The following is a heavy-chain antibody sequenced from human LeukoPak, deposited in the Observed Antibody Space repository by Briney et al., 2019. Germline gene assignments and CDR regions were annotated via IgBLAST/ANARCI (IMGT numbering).Heavy chain of an antibody. D-gene: IGHD1-26*01. CDR1: GFTFSSYW. V-gene: IGHV3-74*01. Sequence: GGSLKLSCAASGFTFSSYWMHWVRHAPGKGPVWVSRINSDGSSTSYADSVKGRFTISRDNAKNTLYLRTNSLRVEDTAVYYCVRGWAERSGSSFYFDYWGQGTLVTVSS. CDR2: INSDGSST. CDR3: VRGWAERSGSSFYFDY. J-gene: IGHJ4*02.